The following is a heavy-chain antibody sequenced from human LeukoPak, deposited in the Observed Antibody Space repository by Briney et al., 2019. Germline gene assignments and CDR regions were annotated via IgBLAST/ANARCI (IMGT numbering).Heavy chain of an antibody. D-gene: IGHD4-17*01. Sequence: SVKVSCKASGGTFSSYAISWVRQAPGQGLEWMGRIIPIFGTANYAQEFQGRVTITTDESTSTAYMELSSLRSEDTAVYYCATHVGSTVSQNTDYWGQGTLVTVSS. CDR3: ATHVGSTVSQNTDY. V-gene: IGHV1-69*05. CDR1: GGTFSSYA. J-gene: IGHJ4*02. CDR2: IIPIFGTA.